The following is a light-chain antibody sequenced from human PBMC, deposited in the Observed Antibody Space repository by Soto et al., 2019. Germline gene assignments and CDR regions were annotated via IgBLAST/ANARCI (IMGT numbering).Light chain of an antibody. V-gene: IGLV1-40*01. CDR1: SYIIGADYD. CDR3: QSYDSSLSGSYV. Sequence: QSVLTQPPSVSGAPGQRVTISCTGSSYIIGADYDVHWYQQLPGTAPKLLIYDNTNRPSGVPDRFSGSKSGTSASLAITGLQAEDEADYYCQSYDSSLSGSYVFGSGTKLTVL. CDR2: DNT. J-gene: IGLJ1*01.